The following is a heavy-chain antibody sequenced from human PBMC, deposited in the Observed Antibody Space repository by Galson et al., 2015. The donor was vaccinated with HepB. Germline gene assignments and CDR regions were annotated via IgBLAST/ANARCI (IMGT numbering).Heavy chain of an antibody. Sequence: SLRLSCAASGFTFSSYGMHWVRQAPGKGLEWVAVIWYDGSNKYYADSVKGRFTISRDNSKNTLYLQMNSLRAEDTAVYYCARDYLIGDPKGYYYGMDVWGQGTTVTVSS. V-gene: IGHV3-33*01. CDR3: ARDYLIGDPKGYYYGMDV. J-gene: IGHJ6*02. D-gene: IGHD3-10*01. CDR1: GFTFSSYG. CDR2: IWYDGSNK.